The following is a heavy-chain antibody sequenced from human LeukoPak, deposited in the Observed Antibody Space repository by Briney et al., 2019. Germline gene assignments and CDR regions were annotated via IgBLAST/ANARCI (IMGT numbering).Heavy chain of an antibody. CDR3: AKGTPEILRFLEWLPTYYGMDV. V-gene: IGHV1-8*01. D-gene: IGHD3-3*01. J-gene: IGHJ6*02. CDR2: MNLNNGNT. CDR1: GYTFTSYD. Sequence: ASVTLSCKSSGYTFTSYDINWVRHPTGPGLERMGWMNLNNGNTGYAQKFQGRVSMARNTSISTAYMELSSLRSEDTAVYYCAKGTPEILRFLEWLPTYYGMDVWGQRTTVTVSS.